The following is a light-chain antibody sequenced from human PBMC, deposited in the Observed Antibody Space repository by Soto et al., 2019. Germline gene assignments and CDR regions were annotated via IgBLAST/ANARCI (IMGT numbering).Light chain of an antibody. V-gene: IGKV1-5*02. CDR3: QQYDSYSWT. CDR2: DAY. Sequence: DIQMTQSPSNLSASVGDRVTIICRDSQTISSWLAWYQQLPGKAPKLLIYDAYTLETGVPSRFSGSGSGTDFTLTISSLQADDFATYYCQQYDSYSWTFGQGPRWIS. CDR1: QTISSW. J-gene: IGKJ1*01.